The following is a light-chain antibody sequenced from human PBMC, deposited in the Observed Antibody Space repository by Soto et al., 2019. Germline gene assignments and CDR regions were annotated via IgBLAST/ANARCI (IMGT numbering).Light chain of an antibody. J-gene: IGLJ2*01. CDR1: DIGSKN. CDR3: QVWDSSTVV. Sequence: SYELTQPLSVSVALGQTALITCGGNDIGSKNVHWYQQKPGQAPVLVLYRDRNRPSGIPERVSGSNSGNTATLTISRAQVGDEADYYRQVWDSSTVVFGGGTKLTVL. CDR2: RDR. V-gene: IGLV3-9*01.